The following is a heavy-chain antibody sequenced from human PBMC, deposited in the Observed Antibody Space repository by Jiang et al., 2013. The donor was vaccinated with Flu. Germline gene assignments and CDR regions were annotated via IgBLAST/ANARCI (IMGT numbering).Heavy chain of an antibody. CDR3: ARAQIVGATPCAFDI. V-gene: IGHV1-3*01. J-gene: IGHJ3*02. Sequence: GAEVKKPGASVKVSCKASGYTFTSYAMHWVRQAPGQRLEWMGWINAGNGNTKYSQKFQGRVTITRDTSASTAYMELSSLRSEDTAVYYCARAQIVGATPCAFDIWGQGTMVTVSS. CDR1: GYTFTSYA. CDR2: INAGNGNT. D-gene: IGHD1-26*01.